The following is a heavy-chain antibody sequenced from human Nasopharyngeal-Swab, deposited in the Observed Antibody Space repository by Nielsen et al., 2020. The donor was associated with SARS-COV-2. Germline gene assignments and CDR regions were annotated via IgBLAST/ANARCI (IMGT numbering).Heavy chain of an antibody. J-gene: IGHJ3*02. CDR2: INHSGST. V-gene: IGHV4-34*01. Sequence: WIRQPPGKGLEWIGEINHSGSTNYNPSLKSRVTISVGTSKNQFSLKLSSVTAADTAVYYCARATYYDYVWGSYRPGAFDIWGQGTMVTVSS. CDR3: ARATYYDYVWGSYRPGAFDI. D-gene: IGHD3-16*02.